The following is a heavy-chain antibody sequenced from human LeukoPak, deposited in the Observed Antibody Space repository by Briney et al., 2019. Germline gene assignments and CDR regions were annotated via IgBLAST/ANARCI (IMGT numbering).Heavy chain of an antibody. CDR2: INPNSGGT. CDR3: AREFREYSSSWSGGSAFDI. Sequence: GASVKVSCKASGYTFTGYYMHWVRQAPGQGLEWMGWINPNSGGTNYAQKFQGRVTMTRDTSISTAYMELSRLRSDDTAVYYCAREFREYSSSWSGGSAFDIWGQGTMVTVSS. V-gene: IGHV1-2*02. D-gene: IGHD6-13*01. CDR1: GYTFTGYY. J-gene: IGHJ3*02.